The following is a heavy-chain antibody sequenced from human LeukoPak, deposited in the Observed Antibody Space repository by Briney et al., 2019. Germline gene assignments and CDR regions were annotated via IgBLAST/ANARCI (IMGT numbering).Heavy chain of an antibody. V-gene: IGHV1-46*01. CDR3: ARTSWDYDSSGYYLKWFDP. J-gene: IGHJ5*02. Sequence: ASVKVSCKASGYTFTSYYMLWVRQAPGQGLEWMGIINPSGGSTSYAQKFQGRVTMTRDTSTSTVYMELSSLRSEDTAVYYCARTSWDYDSSGYYLKWFDPWGQGTLVTVSS. D-gene: IGHD3-22*01. CDR1: GYTFTSYY. CDR2: INPSGGST.